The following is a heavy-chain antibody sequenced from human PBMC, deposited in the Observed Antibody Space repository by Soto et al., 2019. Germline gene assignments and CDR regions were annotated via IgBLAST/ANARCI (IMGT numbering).Heavy chain of an antibody. D-gene: IGHD4-17*01. Sequence: QVQLVQSGAEVKKPGASVKVSCKASGYTFTSYDINWVRQDTGQGLEWMGWMSLNSGYTGYAQKFQGRVTMTRDNSIRTAFMELSSLRSEDTAVYYCARANGDFDYWGQGTLVTVSS. CDR2: MSLNSGYT. V-gene: IGHV1-8*01. CDR3: ARANGDFDY. J-gene: IGHJ4*02. CDR1: GYTFTSYD.